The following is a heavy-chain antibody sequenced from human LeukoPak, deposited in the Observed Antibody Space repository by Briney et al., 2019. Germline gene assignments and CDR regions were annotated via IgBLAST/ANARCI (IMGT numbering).Heavy chain of an antibody. CDR1: GGSISSSSYY. Sequence: SETLSLTCTVSGGSISSSSYYWGWIRQPPGKGLEWIGSIYYSGSTYYNPSLKSRVTISVDTSKNQFSLKLSSVTAADTAVYYCARDWHGSGSYPAPFDYWGQGTLVTVSS. D-gene: IGHD3-10*01. CDR3: ARDWHGSGSYPAPFDY. CDR2: IYYSGST. V-gene: IGHV4-39*07. J-gene: IGHJ4*02.